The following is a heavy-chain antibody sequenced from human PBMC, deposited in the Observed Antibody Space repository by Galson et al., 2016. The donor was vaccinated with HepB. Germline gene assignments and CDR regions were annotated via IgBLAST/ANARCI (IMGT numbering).Heavy chain of an antibody. CDR1: GGSISSGGFY. CDR2: VYYNGNA. J-gene: IGHJ6*02. Sequence: TLPLTCNVSGGSISSGGFYWSWIRQHPGKGLEWIGYVYYNGNAFHNPSLKSRITLSVDTSKNQFSLRLTSVTAADTAVYYCARDNSRFRDYNSRPLRGLDVWGQGTTVTVS. V-gene: IGHV4-31*03. CDR3: ARDNSRFRDYNSRPLRGLDV. D-gene: IGHD3-22*01.